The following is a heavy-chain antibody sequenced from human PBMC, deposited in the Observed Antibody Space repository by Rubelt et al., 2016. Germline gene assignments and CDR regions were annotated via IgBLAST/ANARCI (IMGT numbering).Heavy chain of an antibody. D-gene: IGHD4-23*01. CDR2: IYSGGTT. J-gene: IGHJ4*02. CDR1: GFNVGSSY. Sequence: GGSLRLSCAASGFNVGSSYMSWVRQAPGKGLEWVSVIYSGGTTHYAESVQGRFTISRDNAKNSLYLQMNTLRAEDTAVYYCARSLRDNGGVFDYWGQGTLVTVSS. CDR3: ARSLRDNGGVFDY. V-gene: IGHV3-53*01.